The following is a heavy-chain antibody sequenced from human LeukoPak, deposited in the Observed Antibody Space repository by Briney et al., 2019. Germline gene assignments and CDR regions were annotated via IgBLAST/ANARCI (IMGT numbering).Heavy chain of an antibody. CDR1: GGSISSGGYY. D-gene: IGHD3-3*01. J-gene: IGHJ5*02. CDR2: IYYSGST. CDR3: ARGTYYDFWSGYYRYNWFDP. Sequence: SETLSLTCTVSGGSISSGGYYWSWIRQHPGKGLEWIGYIYYSGSTYYNPSLKSRVTISVDTSKNQFSLKLSSVTAADTAVYYCARGTYYDFWSGYYRYNWFDPWGQGTLVTVSS. V-gene: IGHV4-31*03.